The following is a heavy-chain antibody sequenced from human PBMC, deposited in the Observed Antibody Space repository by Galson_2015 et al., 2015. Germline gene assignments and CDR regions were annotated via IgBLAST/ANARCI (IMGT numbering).Heavy chain of an antibody. CDR3: AKDQGGLYGTFDY. D-gene: IGHD2-2*02. J-gene: IGHJ4*02. CDR1: GFTFSSYG. CDR2: ISYDGSDK. V-gene: IGHV3-30*18. Sequence: SLRLSCAASGFTFSSYGIHWVRQAPGKGLEWVAVISYDGSDKYYANSVRGRFTISRDSSKNTLYLHMNSLRAEDTAVYYCAKDQGGLYGTFDYWGQETLVTVSS.